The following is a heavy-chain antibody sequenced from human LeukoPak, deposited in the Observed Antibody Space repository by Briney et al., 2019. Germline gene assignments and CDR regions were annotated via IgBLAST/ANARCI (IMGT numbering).Heavy chain of an antibody. Sequence: PGGSLRLSCAASGFTFSDYALHWVRQAPGKGLEWVAVVSYDGSNIYYADSVKGRFTISRDNSKNTLYLQMNSLRAEGTAVYYCARDPRAYCSSTSCYAFDYWGQGTLVTVSS. D-gene: IGHD2-2*01. CDR1: GFTFSDYA. CDR2: VSYDGSNI. V-gene: IGHV3-30*04. J-gene: IGHJ4*02. CDR3: ARDPRAYCSSTSCYAFDY.